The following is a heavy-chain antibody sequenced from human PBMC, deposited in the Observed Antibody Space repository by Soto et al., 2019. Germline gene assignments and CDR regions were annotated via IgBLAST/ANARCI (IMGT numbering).Heavy chain of an antibody. D-gene: IGHD3-10*01. Sequence: GGSLRLSCVASGIEFSNYAMSWVRQAPGKGLEWVSISSASGRSRYHADSVKGRFTISRDNSKNTSYLQMNSLRPEDTARFYCAKSSDYYGSAVDVWGQGTTVTVSS. CDR1: GIEFSNYA. V-gene: IGHV3-23*01. CDR3: AKSSDYYGSAVDV. J-gene: IGHJ6*02. CDR2: SSASGRSR.